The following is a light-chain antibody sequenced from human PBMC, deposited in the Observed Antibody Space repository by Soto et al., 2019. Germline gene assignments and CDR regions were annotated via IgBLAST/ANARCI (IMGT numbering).Light chain of an antibody. V-gene: IGKV1-39*01. J-gene: IGKJ4*01. Sequence: DIQMTQSPSSLSVSVGDRVTITCRASQYISDFVNWYQQKPGKAPVILIYAASTLQSGVPSRFTGSQSETNFTLIISSLQPEDFATYYCQQSYTTPLTCGGGTKVDIK. CDR1: QYISDF. CDR2: AAS. CDR3: QQSYTTPLT.